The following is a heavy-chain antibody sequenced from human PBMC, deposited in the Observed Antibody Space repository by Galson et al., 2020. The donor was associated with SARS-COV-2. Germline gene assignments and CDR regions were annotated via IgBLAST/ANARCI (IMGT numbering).Heavy chain of an antibody. J-gene: IGHJ4*02. CDR1: GYPFTTKG. D-gene: IGHD2-8*01. CDR3: ARNGDCSDGVCYTDPDY. Sequence: ASVKVSCKASGYPFTTKGISWVRQAPGQGLEWMGWISAYSGDTKYAQKLQGRVTMTTDTSTSTVYMELKSLRSDDTAIYYCARNGDCSDGVCYTDPDYWGQGTLVTVSS. CDR2: ISAYSGDT. V-gene: IGHV1-18*01.